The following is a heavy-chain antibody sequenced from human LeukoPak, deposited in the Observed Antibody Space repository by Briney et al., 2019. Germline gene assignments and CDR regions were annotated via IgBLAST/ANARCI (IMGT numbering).Heavy chain of an antibody. CDR1: GGFISSSSYY. V-gene: IGHV4-39*07. CDR3: ARVEAPTYCSSTSCYTGIDY. Sequence: PSETLSLTCTVSGGFISSSSYYWGWIRQPPGKGLEWIGSIYYSGSTYYNPSLKSRVTISVDTSKNQSSLKLSSVTAADTAVYYCARVEAPTYCSSTSCYTGIDYWGQGTLVTVSS. J-gene: IGHJ4*02. CDR2: IYYSGST. D-gene: IGHD2-2*02.